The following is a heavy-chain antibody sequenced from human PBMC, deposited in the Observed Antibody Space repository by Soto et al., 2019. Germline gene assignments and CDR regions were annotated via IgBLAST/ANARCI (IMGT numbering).Heavy chain of an antibody. CDR1: GFSFSSYA. V-gene: IGHV3-23*01. Sequence: GGSLRLSCTASGFSFSSYAMSWVRQAPGGGLEWVSFVGGSGGSTYYADSVKGRFTISRDNSKNTLYLQMNSLRAEDTAVYYCANTPQSRSSSLVVDYWGQGTLVTVSS. J-gene: IGHJ4*02. CDR2: VGGSGGST. CDR3: ANTPQSRSSSLVVDY. D-gene: IGHD6-6*01.